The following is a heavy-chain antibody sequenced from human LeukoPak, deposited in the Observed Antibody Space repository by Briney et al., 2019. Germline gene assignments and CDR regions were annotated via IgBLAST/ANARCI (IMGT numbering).Heavy chain of an antibody. J-gene: IGHJ6*02. CDR1: GFTFSSYA. Sequence: GGSLRLSCAASGFTFSSYAMSWVRQAPGKGLEWVSAISGSGGSTYYADSVKGRFTISRDNSKNTLYLQMSRLRAEDTAVYYCAKGDSSSWYGYGMDVWGQGTTVTVSS. V-gene: IGHV3-23*01. CDR2: ISGSGGST. D-gene: IGHD6-13*01. CDR3: AKGDSSSWYGYGMDV.